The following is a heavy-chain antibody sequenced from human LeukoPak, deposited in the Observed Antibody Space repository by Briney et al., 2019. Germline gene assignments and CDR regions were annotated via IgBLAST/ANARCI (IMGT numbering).Heavy chain of an antibody. CDR2: INPNSGGT. J-gene: IGHJ4*02. CDR1: GYTFTGYY. CDR3: ARDTRIQLWSDEYYFDY. V-gene: IGHV1-2*02. Sequence: GASVKVSCKSSGYTFTGYYMHWVRQAPGQGLEWMGWINPNSGGTNYAQKFQGRVTMTRDTSISTAYMELSRLRSDDTAVYYCARDTRIQLWSDEYYFDYWGQGTLVTVSS. D-gene: IGHD5-18*01.